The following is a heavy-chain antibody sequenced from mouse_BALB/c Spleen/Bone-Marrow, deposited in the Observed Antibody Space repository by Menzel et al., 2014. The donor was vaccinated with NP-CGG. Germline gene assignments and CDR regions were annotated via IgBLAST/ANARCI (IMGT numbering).Heavy chain of an antibody. CDR2: IYPGNVNT. Sequence: VQLQQSGPELVKPGASVRISCKASGYTFTTYYIHWVKQRPGQGLEWIGWIYPGNVNTNYSEKFKGKATLTADKSSSTAYMQLSRLTSEDSAVYFCARGGYDGAWFAYWGQGTLVIVSA. CDR1: GYTFTTYY. D-gene: IGHD2-14*01. V-gene: IGHV1S56*01. J-gene: IGHJ3*01. CDR3: ARGGYDGAWFAY.